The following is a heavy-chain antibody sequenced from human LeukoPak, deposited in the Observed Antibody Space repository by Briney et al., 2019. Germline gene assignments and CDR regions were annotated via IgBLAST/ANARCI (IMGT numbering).Heavy chain of an antibody. CDR2: ISSDGGKK. V-gene: IGHV3-30*04. CDR1: GFTFSSYA. J-gene: IGHJ4*02. CDR3: ARGAQKRDDYGGFFDY. D-gene: IGHD4-23*01. Sequence: PGGSLRLSCEVSGFTFSSYAMHWVRQAPGKGLEWVAVISSDGGKKDYADSVKGRFTISRDNSKNTLYLQMNSLRAEDTAVYYCARGAQKRDDYGGFFDYWGQGTLVTVSS.